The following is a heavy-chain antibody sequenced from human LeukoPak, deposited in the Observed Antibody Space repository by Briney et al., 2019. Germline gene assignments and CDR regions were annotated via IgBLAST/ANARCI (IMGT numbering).Heavy chain of an antibody. CDR1: GFTFSSYA. D-gene: IGHD2-21*02. Sequence: GGSLRLSCAASGFTFSSYAMSWVRQAPGKGLEWVSAISGRGGSTYYADSVRGRSTIPRTNSKTKLYLQMTSLRAEDTAVYYCAKVVVTAIPLFDYWGQGTPVTVSS. J-gene: IGHJ4*02. V-gene: IGHV3-23*01. CDR3: AKVVVTAIPLFDY. CDR2: ISGRGGST.